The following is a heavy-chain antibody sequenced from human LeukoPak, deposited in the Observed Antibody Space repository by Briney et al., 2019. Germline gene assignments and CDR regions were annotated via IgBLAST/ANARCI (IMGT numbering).Heavy chain of an antibody. V-gene: IGHV4-31*03. CDR1: GGSISSGGYY. D-gene: IGHD3-3*01. CDR3: ARDLDDAFDI. CDR2: IYYSGST. J-gene: IGHJ3*02. Sequence: SETLSLTCTVSGGSISSGGYYWSWIRQHPGKGLEWIGYIYYSGSTYYNPSLKSRVTISVDTSKNQFSLKLSSVTAADTAVYYCARDLDDAFDIWGQGTMVAVSS.